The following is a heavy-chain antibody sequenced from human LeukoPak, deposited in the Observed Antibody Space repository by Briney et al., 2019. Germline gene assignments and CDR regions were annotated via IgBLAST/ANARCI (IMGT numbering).Heavy chain of an antibody. J-gene: IGHJ4*02. CDR2: ISSSGNTI. V-gene: IGHV3-48*02. CDR1: GFTFSSYS. D-gene: IGHD5-12*01. Sequence: PGGSLRLSCAASGFTFSSYSMNWVRQAPGQGLEWVSYISSSGNTIYYADSVKGRFTISRDNAKNSLYLQMNSLRDEDTAVYYCARDILTKQAYSGYDNWGQGTLVTVSS. CDR3: ARDILTKQAYSGYDN.